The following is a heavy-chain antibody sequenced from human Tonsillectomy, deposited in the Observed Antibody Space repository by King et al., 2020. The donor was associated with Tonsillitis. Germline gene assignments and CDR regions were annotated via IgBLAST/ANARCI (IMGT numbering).Heavy chain of an antibody. J-gene: IGHJ4*02. CDR1: GFTFSSYA. V-gene: IGHV3-23*03. D-gene: IGHD3-22*01. CDR3: AKDRGAICYDSSGFYSSPAAFDY. Sequence: VQLVESGGGLVQPGGSLRLSCAASGFTFSSYAMSWVRQAPGKGLEWVSVIYSGGTSTYYADSVKGRFTISRDNSKNTLYLQMNSLRAEDTAVYYCAKDRGAICYDSSGFYSSPAAFDYWGQGTLVPVSS. CDR2: IYSGGTST.